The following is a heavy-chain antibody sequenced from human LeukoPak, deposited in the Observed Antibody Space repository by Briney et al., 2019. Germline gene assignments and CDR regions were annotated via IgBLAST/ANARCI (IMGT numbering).Heavy chain of an antibody. CDR2: ISSSSSYI. D-gene: IGHD5-18*01. J-gene: IGHJ4*02. V-gene: IGHV3-21*01. CDR1: GFTFSSYS. Sequence: DPGGSLRLSCAASGFTFSSYSMNWVRQAPGKGLEWVSLISSSSSYIYYADSVKGRFAISRDNAKNSLYLQINSLRAEDTAVYYCAASWGYSYGHFDYWGQGTLVTVSS. CDR3: AASWGYSYGHFDY.